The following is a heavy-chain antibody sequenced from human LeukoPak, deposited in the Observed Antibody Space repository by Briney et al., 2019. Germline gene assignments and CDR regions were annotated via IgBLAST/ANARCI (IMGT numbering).Heavy chain of an antibody. CDR3: GRATQTLYYFLY. D-gene: IGHD2/OR15-2a*01. CDR1: GYTLTSYY. J-gene: IGHJ4*02. Sequence: ASVKVSCKASGYTLTSYYIHWVRQAPGHGLEWMGIINPSGGSTSYAQKFQGRVTMTTDTSTSTVYMELSSLRSEDTAVYYCGRATQTLYYFLYWGQGTLVTVSS. CDR2: INPSGGST. V-gene: IGHV1-46*03.